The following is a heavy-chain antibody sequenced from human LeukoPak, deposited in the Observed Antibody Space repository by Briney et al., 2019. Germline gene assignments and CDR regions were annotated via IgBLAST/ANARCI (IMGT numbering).Heavy chain of an antibody. CDR2: IIPIFGIA. Sequence: GASVKVSCKASGGTFSSYAISWVRQAPGQGLEWMGRIIPIFGIANYAQKFQGRVTITADKSTSTAYMELSSLRSEDTAVYYCASDRVGVSTGYSGWFDPWGQGTLVTVSS. V-gene: IGHV1-69*04. J-gene: IGHJ5*02. D-gene: IGHD3-9*01. CDR3: ASDRVGVSTGYSGWFDP. CDR1: GGTFSSYA.